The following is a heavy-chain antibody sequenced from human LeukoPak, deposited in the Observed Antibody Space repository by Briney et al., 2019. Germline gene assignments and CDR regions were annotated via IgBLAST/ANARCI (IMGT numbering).Heavy chain of an antibody. D-gene: IGHD3-10*01. CDR2: INPSGGST. CDR3: ARERHGSGSYYALGDY. CDR1: GYTFTSYY. J-gene: IGHJ4*02. Sequence: ASVKVSCKASGYTFTSYYMHWVRQAPGQGLEWMGIINPSGGSTSYAQKFQGRVTMTRDTSTSTVYMELSSLRSEDTAVYYCARERHGSGSYYALGDYWGQGTLVTVSS. V-gene: IGHV1-46*01.